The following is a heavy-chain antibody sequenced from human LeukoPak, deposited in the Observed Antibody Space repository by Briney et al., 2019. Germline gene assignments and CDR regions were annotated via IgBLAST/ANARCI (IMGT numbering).Heavy chain of an antibody. V-gene: IGHV4-59*01. Sequence: NPSETLSLTCTVSGGSISSYYWSWIRQPPGKGLEWIGYIFYSGSTNYNPSLKSRVTISVDTSKNQFSLRLSSVTAADTAVYYCARDGGRAYASGSYFGYWGQGTLVTVSS. CDR1: GGSISSYY. D-gene: IGHD3-10*01. CDR2: IFYSGST. J-gene: IGHJ4*02. CDR3: ARDGGRAYASGSYFGY.